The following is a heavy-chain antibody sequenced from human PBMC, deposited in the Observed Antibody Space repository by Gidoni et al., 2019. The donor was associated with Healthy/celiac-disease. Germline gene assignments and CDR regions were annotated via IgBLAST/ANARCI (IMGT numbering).Heavy chain of an antibody. D-gene: IGHD1-1*01. J-gene: IGHJ4*02. Sequence: EVQLVESGGGLGQRGGSVRLSGDACGFRFSSYAMSWFRQAPGRGLEWVSAIGGSGGSTYYADSVKGRFTIYRDNSKNTLYPQMNRLRAEDTAVYYCAKDAYGYLSLWGQGTLVTVSS. CDR1: GFRFSSYA. CDR2: IGGSGGST. V-gene: IGHV3-23*04. CDR3: AKDAYGYLSL.